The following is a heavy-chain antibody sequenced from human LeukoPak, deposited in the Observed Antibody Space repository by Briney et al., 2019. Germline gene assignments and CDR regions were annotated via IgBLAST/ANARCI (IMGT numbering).Heavy chain of an antibody. J-gene: IGHJ4*02. D-gene: IGHD3-16*01. V-gene: IGHV3-33*01. CDR2: IWYDGSND. CDR3: ARDRPFTFGGVIGY. Sequence: QPGRSLRLSCAASGFTFSSFGMYWVRQAPGKGLEWVAVIWYDGSNDHYADSVKGRFTISRDNSKNTLYLQMNSLRAEDTAVYYCARDRPFTFGGVIGYWGQGTLVTVSS. CDR1: GFTFSSFG.